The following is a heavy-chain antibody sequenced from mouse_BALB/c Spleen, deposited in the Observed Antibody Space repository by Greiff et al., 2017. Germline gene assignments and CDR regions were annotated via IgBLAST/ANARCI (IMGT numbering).Heavy chain of an antibody. CDR2: IWGDGST. J-gene: IGHJ2*01. CDR1: GFSLTGYG. Sequence: VQLVESGPGLVAPSQSLSITCTVSGFSLTGYGVNWVRQPPGKGLEWLGMIWGDGSTDYNSALKSRLSISKVNSKSQVFLKMNSLQTDDTARYYCAREGLSYYFDYWGQGTTLTVSS. CDR3: AREGLSYYFDY. V-gene: IGHV2-6-7*01. D-gene: IGHD1-1*02.